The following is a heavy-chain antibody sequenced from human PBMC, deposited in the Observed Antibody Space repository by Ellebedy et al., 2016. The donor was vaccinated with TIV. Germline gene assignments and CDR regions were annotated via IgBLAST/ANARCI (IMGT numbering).Heavy chain of an antibody. J-gene: IGHJ4*02. Sequence: GESLKISXAASGFTFSSYSMNWVRQAPGKGLEWVSSISSSSSYIYYADSVKGRFTISRDNAKNSLYLQMNSLRAEDTAVYYCARNKYSSSWYHSGYDYWGQGTLVTVSS. CDR3: ARNKYSSSWYHSGYDY. CDR2: ISSSSSYI. CDR1: GFTFSSYS. D-gene: IGHD6-13*01. V-gene: IGHV3-21*01.